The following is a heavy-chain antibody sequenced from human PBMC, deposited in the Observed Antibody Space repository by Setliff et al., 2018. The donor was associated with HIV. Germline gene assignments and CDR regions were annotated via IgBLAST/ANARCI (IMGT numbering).Heavy chain of an antibody. Sequence: ASVKVSCKPSGYAFATYDINWVRQAAGQGLEWMGWMNPYSGNTGYAQKFRGRITMTRDTSATTAYMELSSLRSEDTAVYYCAREAYSYGYVLPATRFGYYFDSWGQGTLVTVSS. CDR1: GYAFATYD. CDR3: AREAYSYGYVLPATRFGYYFDS. CDR2: MNPYSGNT. D-gene: IGHD5-18*01. J-gene: IGHJ4*02. V-gene: IGHV1-8*02.